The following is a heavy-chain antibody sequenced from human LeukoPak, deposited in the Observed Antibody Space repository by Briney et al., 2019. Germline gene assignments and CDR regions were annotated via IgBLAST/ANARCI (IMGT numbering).Heavy chain of an antibody. CDR3: ARDPDRRIAAAGYFDY. Sequence: GGSLRLSCAPSGFTFSRHGMHWVRQAPGKGLEWVAIISNDGSRKYYGHSVEGRFTISRDNSKNTLYLQMDSLRAEDTAVYYCARDPDRRIAAAGYFDYWGQGTLVTVSS. CDR1: GFTFSRHG. J-gene: IGHJ4*02. D-gene: IGHD6-13*01. V-gene: IGHV3-30*03. CDR2: ISNDGSRK.